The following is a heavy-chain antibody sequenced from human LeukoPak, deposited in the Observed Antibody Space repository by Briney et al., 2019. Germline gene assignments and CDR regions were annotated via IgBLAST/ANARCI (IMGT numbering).Heavy chain of an antibody. J-gene: IGHJ6*02. Sequence: SETLSLTCTVSGGSISSGGYYWSWIRQHPGKGLEWIGYIYYSGSTYYNPSLKSRVTISVDTSKNQFSLKLSSVTAADTAVYYCASTQLTDDYGDYEPLMDYGMDVWGQGTTVTVSS. CDR2: IYYSGST. V-gene: IGHV4-31*03. CDR1: GGSISSGGYY. CDR3: ASTQLTDDYGDYEPLMDYGMDV. D-gene: IGHD4-17*01.